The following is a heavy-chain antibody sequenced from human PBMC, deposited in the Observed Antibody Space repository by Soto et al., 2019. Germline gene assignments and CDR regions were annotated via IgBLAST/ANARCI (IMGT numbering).Heavy chain of an antibody. CDR2: ISGSDDST. CDR3: AKRISSSTFDY. J-gene: IGHJ4*02. D-gene: IGHD6-6*01. Sequence: EVQLLESGGGLVQPGESLRLSCAASGFSVSSYAMSWVRQAPGKGLEWVSVISGSDDSTYYADSVKGRFTISRDNSKNTLYLQMNSLRAEDTAVYYCAKRISSSTFDYWGQGTLVTVSS. V-gene: IGHV3-23*01. CDR1: GFSVSSYA.